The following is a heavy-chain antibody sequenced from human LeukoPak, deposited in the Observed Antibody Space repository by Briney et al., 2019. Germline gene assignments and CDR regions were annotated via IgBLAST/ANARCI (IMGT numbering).Heavy chain of an antibody. CDR3: ARDQWYGGKVGATTP. D-gene: IGHD1-26*01. J-gene: IGHJ5*02. CDR2: INYSGST. CDR1: GGSISSRTSY. Sequence: SETLSHTCTVSGGSISSRTSYWGWIRQPPGKGLEWVGSINYSGSTYYTPSLKSRVTISVDTSKNQISLKLTSVTAADTAVYYCARDQWYGGKVGATTPWGQGTLVTVSS. V-gene: IGHV4-39*07.